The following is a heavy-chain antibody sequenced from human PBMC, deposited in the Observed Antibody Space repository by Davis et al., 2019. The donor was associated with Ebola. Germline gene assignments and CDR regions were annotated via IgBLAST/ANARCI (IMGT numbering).Heavy chain of an antibody. D-gene: IGHD5-24*01. Sequence: PGGSLRLSCAASGFTFSTYSMSWVRQAPGKGLEWVSYISSSSSTIYYADSVKGRFTISRDNAKNSLYLQMNSLRDEDTAVYYCARDRRDGYNPFDYWGQGTLVTVSS. V-gene: IGHV3-48*02. CDR2: ISSSSSTI. CDR3: ARDRRDGYNPFDY. J-gene: IGHJ4*02. CDR1: GFTFSTYS.